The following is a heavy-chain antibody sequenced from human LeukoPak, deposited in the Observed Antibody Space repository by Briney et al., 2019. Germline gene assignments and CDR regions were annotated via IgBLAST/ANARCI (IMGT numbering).Heavy chain of an antibody. J-gene: IGHJ6*02. D-gene: IGHD3-3*01. CDR2: INAGNGNT. V-gene: IGHV1-3*01. Sequence: ASVTVSCTASGYTFTIYAMHWVRQAPGQRLEWMGWINAGNGNTKYSQKFQGRVTITRDTSASTAYMELSSLRSEDTAVYYCARDLEYYDFWSGHYYYYGMDVWGQGTTVTVSS. CDR1: GYTFTIYA. CDR3: ARDLEYYDFWSGHYYYYGMDV.